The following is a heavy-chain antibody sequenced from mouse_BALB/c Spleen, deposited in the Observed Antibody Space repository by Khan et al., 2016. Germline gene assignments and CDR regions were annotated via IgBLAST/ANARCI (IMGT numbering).Heavy chain of an antibody. Sequence: EVELVESGGVLVKPGGSLKLSCAASGFTFSSYAMSWVRQTPEKRLEWVASISSGGSPFYPDILKGRFTISSDNARNILSLQLSSLRSEDTAMYYCATKVYYFDYWGQGTTLTVSS. CDR1: GFTFSSYA. CDR3: ATKVYYFDY. J-gene: IGHJ2*01. CDR2: ISSGGSP. V-gene: IGHV5-6-5*01.